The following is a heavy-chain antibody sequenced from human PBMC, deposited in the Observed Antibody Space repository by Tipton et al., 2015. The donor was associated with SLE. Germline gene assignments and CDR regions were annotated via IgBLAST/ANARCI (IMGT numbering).Heavy chain of an antibody. J-gene: IGHJ6*02. CDR2: IDYSGST. Sequence: TLSLTCTVSGGSISSYYWSWIRQPPGQGLEWMGYIDYSGSTNYDPSLKSRVTLSVDTSKNQFSLKLRSMTAADTAVYYCARHNYPYYYYYGMDVWGQGTTVTVSS. D-gene: IGHD4-11*01. CDR3: ARHNYPYYYYYGMDV. V-gene: IGHV4-59*08. CDR1: GGSISSYY.